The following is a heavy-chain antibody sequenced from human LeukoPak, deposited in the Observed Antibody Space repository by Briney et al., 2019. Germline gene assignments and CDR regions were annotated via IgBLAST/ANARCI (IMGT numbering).Heavy chain of an antibody. CDR1: GYTFTGYY. CDR2: INPNSGGT. CDR3: ARASTLWSYYDFWSGRKDAFDI. V-gene: IGHV1-2*02. J-gene: IGHJ3*02. D-gene: IGHD3-3*01. Sequence: ASVKVSCKASGYTFTGYYMHWVRQAPGQGLEWMGWINPNSGGTNYAQKFQGRVTTTRDTSISTAYMELSRLRSDDTAVYYCARASTLWSYYDFWSGRKDAFDIWGQGTMVTVSS.